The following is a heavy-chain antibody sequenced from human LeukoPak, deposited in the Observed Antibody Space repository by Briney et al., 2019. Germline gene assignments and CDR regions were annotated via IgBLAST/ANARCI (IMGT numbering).Heavy chain of an antibody. CDR1: GYTFTGYY. Sequence: GASVKVCCKASGYTFTGYYMNWVRQAPGQGLEWMGWINPNSGRTNYAQNFQGRVTMTRDPSISTAYMELSGLTSNDTAVYYCARTREYSSSWYFPPFDPWGQGTLVTVSS. D-gene: IGHD6-13*01. V-gene: IGHV1-2*02. CDR3: ARTREYSSSWYFPPFDP. J-gene: IGHJ5*02. CDR2: INPNSGRT.